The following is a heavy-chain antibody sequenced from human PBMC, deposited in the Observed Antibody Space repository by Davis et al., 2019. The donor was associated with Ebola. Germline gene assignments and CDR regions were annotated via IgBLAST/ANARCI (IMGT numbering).Heavy chain of an antibody. D-gene: IGHD5-12*01. Sequence: SETLSLTCAVSGGSISSGGYSWSWIRQPPGKGLEWIGYIYHSGSTYYNPSLKSRVTISVDRSKNQFSLKLSSVTAADTAVYYCARATLTYSGYPYYFDYWGQGTLVTVSS. CDR3: ARATLTYSGYPYYFDY. J-gene: IGHJ4*02. V-gene: IGHV4-30-2*01. CDR2: IYHSGST. CDR1: GGSISSGGYS.